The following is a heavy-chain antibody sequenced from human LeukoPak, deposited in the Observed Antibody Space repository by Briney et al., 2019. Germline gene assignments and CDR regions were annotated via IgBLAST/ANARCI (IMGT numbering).Heavy chain of an antibody. Sequence: PSETLSLTCTVSGGSISSYYWSWIRQPPGKGLEWIGYIYYSGSTNYNPSLKSRVTISVDTSKNQFSLKLSSVTAADTAVYYCARDRSGWLPLWFGEFVDAFDIWGQGTMVTVSS. D-gene: IGHD3-10*01. CDR2: IYYSGST. J-gene: IGHJ3*02. CDR3: ARDRSGWLPLWFGEFVDAFDI. CDR1: GGSISSYY. V-gene: IGHV4-59*01.